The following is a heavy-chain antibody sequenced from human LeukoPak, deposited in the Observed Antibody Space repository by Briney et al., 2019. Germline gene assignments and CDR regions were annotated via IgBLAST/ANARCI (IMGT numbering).Heavy chain of an antibody. CDR1: GFTFSSYA. J-gene: IGHJ1*01. CDR2: ISGSGGST. V-gene: IGHV3-23*01. Sequence: GGSLRLSCAASGFTFSSYAMSWVRQAPGKGLGWVSAISGSGGSTYYADSVKGRFTISRDNSKNPLYLQMNSLRAEDTAVYYCAKVGGYYDSSGYYDKYFQHWGQGTLVTVSS. CDR3: AKVGGYYDSSGYYDKYFQH. D-gene: IGHD3-22*01.